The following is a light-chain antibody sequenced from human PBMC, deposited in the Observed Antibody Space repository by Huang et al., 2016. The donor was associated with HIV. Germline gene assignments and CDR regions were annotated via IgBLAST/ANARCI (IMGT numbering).Light chain of an antibody. CDR3: QQANYFPIT. CDR1: QDIGPW. J-gene: IGKJ5*01. CDR2: AAT. V-gene: IGKV1-12*01. Sequence: DIQMTQSPSSVSASVGDRVTITCRAIQDIGPWLAWYQQKPGKAPKLLSYAATNLQSGVSSRFGGSASATDFTLTITSLQPEDSAFYFCQQANYFPITFGQGTRVEIK.